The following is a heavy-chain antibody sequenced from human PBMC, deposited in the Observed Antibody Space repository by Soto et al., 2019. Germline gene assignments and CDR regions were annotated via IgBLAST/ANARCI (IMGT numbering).Heavy chain of an antibody. D-gene: IGHD3-22*01. CDR3: ATRVCYDTNGYYFYYFHY. CDR2: ISGSGDST. Sequence: GSLRLRCAASGLTLIHNALSLGRQAPGKGLEWVSGISGSGDSTYYADSVKGRFTISRDNSKNTLYLQMSSLRAEDTALYYCATRVCYDTNGYYFYYFHYWGQGTLVSVSS. J-gene: IGHJ4*02. CDR1: GLTLIHNA. V-gene: IGHV3-23*01.